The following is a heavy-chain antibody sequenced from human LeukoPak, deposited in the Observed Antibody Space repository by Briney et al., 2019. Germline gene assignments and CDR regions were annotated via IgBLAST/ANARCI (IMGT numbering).Heavy chain of an antibody. CDR3: ARETPYYYGSGSYYNPLTY. Sequence: ASVNDSCKASGYTFTSYVISWVRQAAGQGLEWMGWIRAYNGNTNYAQKLQGRGTMTTDTSTSTAYMELRSLRSDDTAVYYCARETPYYYGSGSYYNPLTYWGQGTLVTVSS. J-gene: IGHJ4*02. V-gene: IGHV1-18*04. D-gene: IGHD3-10*01. CDR2: IRAYNGNT. CDR1: GYTFTSYV.